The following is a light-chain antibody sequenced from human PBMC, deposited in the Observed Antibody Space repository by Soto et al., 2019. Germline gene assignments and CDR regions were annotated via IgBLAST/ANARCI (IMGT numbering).Light chain of an antibody. Sequence: IGFTQSPGTVSFSPGQRATLSCRASQRLSASDIAWYQQKPGQAPKFLIYGVSSRATGIPDRFSGSGSGTDFTLTINRLEPEDFAMYYCQQYGRSPPPFGQGTKVDI. CDR1: QRLSASD. J-gene: IGKJ1*01. CDR2: GVS. V-gene: IGKV3-20*01. CDR3: QQYGRSPPP.